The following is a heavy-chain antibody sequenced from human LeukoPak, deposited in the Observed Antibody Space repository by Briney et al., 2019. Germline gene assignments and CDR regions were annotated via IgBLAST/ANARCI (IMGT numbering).Heavy chain of an antibody. CDR1: GGSISSSN. J-gene: IGHJ4*02. V-gene: IGHV3-23*01. CDR3: AKDQRWESPHYLDS. D-gene: IGHD1-26*01. CDR2: ISASGGST. Sequence: ETLSLTCAVSGGSISSSNWWSWVRQVPGKGLEWVSGISASGGSTYYADSVRGRFTISRDNSKNTLYVQMNSLRDEDTAVYYCAKDQRWESPHYLDSWGQGTLVTVSS.